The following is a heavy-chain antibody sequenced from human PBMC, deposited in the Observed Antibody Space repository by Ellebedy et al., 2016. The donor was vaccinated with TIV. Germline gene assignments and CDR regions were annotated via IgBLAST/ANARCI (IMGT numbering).Heavy chain of an antibody. J-gene: IGHJ4*02. CDR1: GFTFSNAW. CDR2: IKSKTDGGAA. V-gene: IGHV3-15*01. CDR3: TTVYRYNYDSV. Sequence: GGSLRLSCAASGFTFSNAWMNWVRQAPGKGLEWVGRIKSKTDGGAADYAAPVKGRLTISRDDSKTTLYLQMNSLKTEDTAVYFCTTVYRYNYDSVWGQGTLVTVSS. D-gene: IGHD5-18*01.